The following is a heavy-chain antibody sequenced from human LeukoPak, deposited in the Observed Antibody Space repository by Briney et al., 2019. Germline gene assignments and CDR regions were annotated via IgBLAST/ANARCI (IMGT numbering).Heavy chain of an antibody. V-gene: IGHV3-23*01. Sequence: GGSLRLSCAASGFTFSSYAMSWVRQAPGKGLEWVSAISGSGGSTYYADSVKGRFAISRDNSKNTLYLQMNSLRAEDTAVYYCAKGIDSGSYYLDYWGQGTLVTVSS. J-gene: IGHJ4*02. CDR3: AKGIDSGSYYLDY. CDR1: GFTFSSYA. CDR2: ISGSGGST. D-gene: IGHD1-26*01.